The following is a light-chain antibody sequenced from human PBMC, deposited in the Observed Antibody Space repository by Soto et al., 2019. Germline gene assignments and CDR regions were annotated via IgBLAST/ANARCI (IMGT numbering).Light chain of an antibody. J-gene: IGLJ1*01. V-gene: IGLV2-14*01. Sequence: LAQPASVSGTPGQSITISCTGTSSDVGGYNYVSWYQQHPGKAPKLMIFDVSNRPSGVSSRFSGSKSGNTASLIIAGLQAEDEADYYCSSYTSSNTQVFGTGTKVTVL. CDR2: DVS. CDR3: SSYTSSNTQV. CDR1: SSDVGGYNY.